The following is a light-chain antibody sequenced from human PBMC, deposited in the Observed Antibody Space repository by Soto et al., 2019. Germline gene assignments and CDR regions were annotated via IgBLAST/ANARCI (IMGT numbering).Light chain of an antibody. CDR1: SSDVGGYNY. Sequence: QSVLTQPPSASGSPGQSVTISCTGTSSDVGGYNYASWYQQHPGKAPKLMIYEVSKRPSGVPDRFSGSKSGNTASLTVSGLQAEDEADYYCSSHAGSKRVFGTGTKVTVL. J-gene: IGLJ1*01. CDR3: SSHAGSKRV. V-gene: IGLV2-8*01. CDR2: EVS.